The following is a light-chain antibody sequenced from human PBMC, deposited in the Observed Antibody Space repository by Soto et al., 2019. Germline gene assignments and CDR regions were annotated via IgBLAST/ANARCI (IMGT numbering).Light chain of an antibody. Sequence: QSALTQPASVSGSLGRSITISCTGTSSDVGSYNLVSWYQQHPGKAPKLIIYEGNERPSGVSDRFSGSKSGNTASLTISWLQAEDEADYYCCSYAGSSSSRVFGTGTKVTVL. CDR3: CSYAGSSSSRV. CDR2: EGN. V-gene: IGLV2-23*01. J-gene: IGLJ1*01. CDR1: SSDVGSYNL.